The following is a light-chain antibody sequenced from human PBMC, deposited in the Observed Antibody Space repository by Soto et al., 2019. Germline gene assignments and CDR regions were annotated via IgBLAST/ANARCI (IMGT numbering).Light chain of an antibody. CDR1: QSIRSHY. CDR2: GAH. J-gene: IGKJ1*01. V-gene: IGKV3-20*01. Sequence: EIVLTQSPGTLSLSPGKRATLSCRASQSIRSHYLAWYQQKPGQAPRLLISGAHNRAPGIPDRFSGSESGTDFTLRISRLEPEDFAVYYCQQYGSSVTFGQGTKVDIK. CDR3: QQYGSSVT.